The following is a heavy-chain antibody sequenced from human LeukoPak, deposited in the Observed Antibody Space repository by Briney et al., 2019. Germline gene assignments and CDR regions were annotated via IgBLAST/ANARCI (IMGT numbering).Heavy chain of an antibody. CDR2: IAYDGSHK. D-gene: IGHD3-22*01. CDR3: AWDSESAYYGVDF. V-gene: IGHV3-30*03. J-gene: IGHJ4*02. CDR1: GFIFRTYG. Sequence: GGSLRLSCVASGFIFRTYGMHVVRQAPGKGLEWVAVIAYDGSHKYYADSVKGRITISRDNSKNTLYLQIKSMRAEDTPVYYCAWDSESAYYGVDFWGQGTLVTVSS.